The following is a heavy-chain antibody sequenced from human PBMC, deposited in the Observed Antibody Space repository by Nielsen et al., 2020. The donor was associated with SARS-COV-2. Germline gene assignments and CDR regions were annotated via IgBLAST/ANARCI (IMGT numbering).Heavy chain of an antibody. J-gene: IGHJ5*02. D-gene: IGHD5-12*01. Sequence: WIRQPPGKGLEWIGYIYYSGTTYYNPSFESRLTMSVDTSKNQFSLRLDSVTAADTAVYYCARDSMSGYSGYDRFDPWGQGTLVTVSS. V-gene: IGHV4-30-4*01. CDR2: IYYSGTT. CDR3: ARDSMSGYSGYDRFDP.